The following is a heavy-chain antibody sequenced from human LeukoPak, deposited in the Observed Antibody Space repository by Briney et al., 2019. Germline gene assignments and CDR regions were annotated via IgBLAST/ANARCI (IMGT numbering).Heavy chain of an antibody. CDR1: GFTFSSYE. Sequence: GGSLRLSCAASGFTFSSYEMNWVRQAPGKGLEWVSYISSSGSTIYYADSVKGRFTISRGNAKNSLYLQMNSLRAEDTAVYYCARVSYYDSSGYEENPVFDYWGQGTLVTVSS. J-gene: IGHJ4*02. D-gene: IGHD3-22*01. V-gene: IGHV3-48*03. CDR3: ARVSYYDSSGYEENPVFDY. CDR2: ISSSGSTI.